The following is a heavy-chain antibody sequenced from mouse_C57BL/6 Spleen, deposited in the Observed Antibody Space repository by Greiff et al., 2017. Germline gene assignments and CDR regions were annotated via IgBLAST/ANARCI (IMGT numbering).Heavy chain of an antibody. CDR2: ISSGSSTI. V-gene: IGHV5-17*01. Sequence: EVKLEESGGGLVKPGGSLKLSCAASGFTFSDYGMHWVRQAPEKGLEWVAYISSGSSTIYYAYTVKGRFTISRDHAKNTLFLQMTSLSAEDTSMYYCARDYGSSYWYFDVWGTGTTVTVSS. CDR3: ARDYGSSYWYFDV. D-gene: IGHD1-1*01. CDR1: GFTFSDYG. J-gene: IGHJ1*03.